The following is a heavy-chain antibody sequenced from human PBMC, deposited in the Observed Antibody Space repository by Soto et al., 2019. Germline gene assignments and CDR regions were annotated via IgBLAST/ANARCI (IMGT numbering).Heavy chain of an antibody. D-gene: IGHD2-15*01. CDR2: TGSGTGPG. J-gene: IGHJ4*02. CDR3: ARRDSGGFYRLFDS. V-gene: IGHV1-69*06. CDR1: GGSLSTNP. Sequence: WASVKVSCKASGGSLSTNPISWVRQAPGQGLEWMGGTGSGTGPGNHAQKFQGRLTVTADKSTSTVYMELTNLSSEDTAVYYCARRDSGGFYRLFDSWGQGTLVTVSS.